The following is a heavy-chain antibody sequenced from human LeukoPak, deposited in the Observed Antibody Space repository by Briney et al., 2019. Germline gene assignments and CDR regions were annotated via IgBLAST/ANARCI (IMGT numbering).Heavy chain of an antibody. CDR3: AKSRGESRGASNY. D-gene: IGHD1-26*01. J-gene: IGHJ4*02. CDR1: GFTFSSYA. Sequence: GGSLRLSCAASGFTFSSYAMNWVRQAPGKGLEWVSFISGSGDTTYYAESVKGRFTISRDNSKNTLYLQMNSLRAEDTAVYYCAKSRGESRGASNYWGQGTLVTVSS. V-gene: IGHV3-23*01. CDR2: ISGSGDTT.